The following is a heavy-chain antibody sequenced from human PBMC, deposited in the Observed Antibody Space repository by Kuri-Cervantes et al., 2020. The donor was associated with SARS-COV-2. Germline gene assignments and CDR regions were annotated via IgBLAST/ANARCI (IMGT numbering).Heavy chain of an antibody. D-gene: IGHD2-2*01. CDR3: ARDTPYCSSTTCYDF. CDR2: ISSISSFI. V-gene: IGHV3-21*01. J-gene: IGHJ4*02. CDR1: EFTFSNYG. Sequence: GESLKISCAASEFTFSNYGMNWVRQAPGKGLEWVSSISSISSFIYYADSVKGRFTISRDNAKNSLYLQMNRLRAEDTALYYCARDTPYCSSTTCYDFWGQGTLVTGSS.